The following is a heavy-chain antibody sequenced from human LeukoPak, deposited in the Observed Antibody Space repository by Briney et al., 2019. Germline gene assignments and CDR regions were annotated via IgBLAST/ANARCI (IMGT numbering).Heavy chain of an antibody. CDR3: AKVFYGAWGWFDP. CDR1: GFTFSSYW. CDR2: IESNGLT. J-gene: IGHJ5*02. D-gene: IGHD4-17*01. V-gene: IGHV3-74*01. Sequence: GGSLRLSCEASGFTFSSYWMHWVRQIPGKGLMWVSRIESNGLTLYADSVKGRFTISRGNSKNTLYLQMNSLRAEDTAVYYCAKVFYGAWGWFDPWGQGTLVTVSS.